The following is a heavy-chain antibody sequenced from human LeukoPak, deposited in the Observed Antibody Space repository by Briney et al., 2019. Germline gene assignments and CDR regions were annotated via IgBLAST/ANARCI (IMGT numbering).Heavy chain of an antibody. V-gene: IGHV3-9*01. J-gene: IGHJ4*02. CDR1: GFIFDDYA. D-gene: IGHD3-22*01. CDR2: ISWNSDSI. CDR3: ARDNYDSSTPYYFDY. Sequence: GGSLRLSCAASGFIFDDYAMHWVRQAPGKGLEWVSGISWNSDSIDYANSVKGRFTISRDNAKNSLYLQMNSLRAEDTAVYYCARDNYDSSTPYYFDYWGQGTLVTVSS.